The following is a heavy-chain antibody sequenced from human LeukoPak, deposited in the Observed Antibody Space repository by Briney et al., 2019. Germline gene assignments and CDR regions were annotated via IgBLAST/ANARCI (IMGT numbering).Heavy chain of an antibody. CDR3: AREPSGSYSDDYYYYYMDV. CDR1: GFTFSSYS. J-gene: IGHJ6*03. CDR2: ISSSSSYI. V-gene: IGHV3-21*01. D-gene: IGHD1-26*01. Sequence: GGSLRLSCAASGFTFSSYSMNWVRQAPGKGLEWVSSISSSSSYIYYADSVKGRFTISRDNAKNSLYLQMNSLRAEDTAVYYCAREPSGSYSDDYYYYYMDVWGKGTTVTVSS.